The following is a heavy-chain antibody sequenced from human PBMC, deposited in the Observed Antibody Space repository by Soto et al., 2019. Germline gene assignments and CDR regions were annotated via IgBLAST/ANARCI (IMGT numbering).Heavy chain of an antibody. Sequence: QITLKESGPTLVKPTQTLTLTCTFSGFSLSTSGVGVGWIRQPPGKALEWLALIYWDDDKRYSPSLKSRLTSTKDTSKNPVVLTMTNMDPVDTATYYCAHNRLGSGSYSWYFDLWGRGTLVPVSS. CDR2: IYWDDDK. CDR1: GFSLSTSGVG. D-gene: IGHD3-10*01. J-gene: IGHJ2*01. CDR3: AHNRLGSGSYSWYFDL. V-gene: IGHV2-5*02.